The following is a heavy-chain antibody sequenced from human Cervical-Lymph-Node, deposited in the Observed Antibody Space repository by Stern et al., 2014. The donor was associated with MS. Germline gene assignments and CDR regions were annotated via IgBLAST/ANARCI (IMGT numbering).Heavy chain of an antibody. V-gene: IGHV4-39*01. CDR1: GGSISSSSYY. CDR2: INYGGTT. D-gene: IGHD2-2*01. CDR3: ARQGAYCSSTSCYDFDY. J-gene: IGHJ4*02. Sequence: KESGPGLVKPSETLSLTCTVSGGSISSSSYYGAWLRQPPGKGLEWIGSINYGGTTHYNPSLKSRVTISVDTSKNQFSLKLTSVTAADTAVYYCARQGAYCSSTSCYDFDYWGKGTLVTVSS.